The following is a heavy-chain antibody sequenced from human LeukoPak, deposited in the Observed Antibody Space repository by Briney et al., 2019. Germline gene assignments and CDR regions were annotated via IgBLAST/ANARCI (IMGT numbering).Heavy chain of an antibody. CDR2: ISTSSYT. D-gene: IGHD2-2*01. CDR1: GFTFSDYY. Sequence: GASLRLSCAASGFTFSDYYMSWIRQAPGKGLEWVSYISTSSYTNYADSVKGRFTISRDNAKNSLYLQMNSLRAEDTAVYYCARAFRYCSSTSCYLDPWGQGTLVIVSS. V-gene: IGHV3-11*06. CDR3: ARAFRYCSSTSCYLDP. J-gene: IGHJ5*02.